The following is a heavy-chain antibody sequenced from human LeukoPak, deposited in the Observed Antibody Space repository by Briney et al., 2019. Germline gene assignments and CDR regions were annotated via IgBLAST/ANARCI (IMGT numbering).Heavy chain of an antibody. CDR3: ARDSGPNWGYESVWYFDL. Sequence: PSETLSLTCTVSGGSISSYYWSWIRQPAGKGLEWIGRIYTSGSTNYNPSLKSRITMPVDTSKSQFSLKLSSVTAADTAVYYCARDSGPNWGYESVWYFDLWGRGALVTVSS. CDR2: IYTSGST. V-gene: IGHV4-4*07. J-gene: IGHJ2*01. D-gene: IGHD7-27*01. CDR1: GGSISSYY.